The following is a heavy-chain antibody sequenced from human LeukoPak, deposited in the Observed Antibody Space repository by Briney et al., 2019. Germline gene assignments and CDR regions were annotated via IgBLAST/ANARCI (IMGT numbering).Heavy chain of an antibody. D-gene: IGHD1-1*01. Sequence: GGSLRLSCAASGFTFSTFAMSWVRQAPGKGLEWVSAIFGNGRITYYADSVKGRFTISRDNSKNTLYLQMNSLRAEDTAVYYCARGRYDWNDVGYFDYWGQGTLVSVSS. CDR3: ARGRYDWNDVGYFDY. CDR2: IFGNGRIT. V-gene: IGHV3-23*01. CDR1: GFTFSTFA. J-gene: IGHJ4*02.